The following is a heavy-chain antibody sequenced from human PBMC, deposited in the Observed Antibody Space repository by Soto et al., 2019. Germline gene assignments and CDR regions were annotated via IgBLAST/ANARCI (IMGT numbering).Heavy chain of an antibody. CDR2: IYPGDSDT. D-gene: IGHD2-15*01. V-gene: IGHV5-51*01. CDR1: GYTFTNYW. CDR3: AASICYRGMDV. Sequence: GESLKISCQGSGYTFTNYWIGWVRQMPGKGLEWMGIIYPGDSDTKYNPSFQGQVTISADTSITTTYLRWTSLKASDTAIYYCAASICYRGMDVGGQGTTVTVSS. J-gene: IGHJ6*02.